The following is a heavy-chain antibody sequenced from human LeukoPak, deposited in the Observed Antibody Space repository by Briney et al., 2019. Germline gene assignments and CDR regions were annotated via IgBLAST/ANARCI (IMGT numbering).Heavy chain of an antibody. D-gene: IGHD6-6*01. CDR2: FSWRSGNL. CDR1: GFSLSDYS. CDR3: AKEIEIAARPAADY. V-gene: IGHV3-9*01. Sequence: GGSLRLSCVASGFSLSDYSIHWVRQARGKGLEWVSGFSWRSGNLGYADSVKGRFTISRDSAKNSVYLQMNSLRPEDTALYFCAKEIEIAARPAADYWGQGTLVTVSS. J-gene: IGHJ4*02.